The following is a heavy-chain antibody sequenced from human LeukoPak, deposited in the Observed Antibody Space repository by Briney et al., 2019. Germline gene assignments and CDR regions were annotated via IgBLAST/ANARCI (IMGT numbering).Heavy chain of an antibody. CDR2: ISTYNGDT. D-gene: IGHD2/OR15-2a*01. CDR3: ARIRSNSWPPFPDH. Sequence: ASVTVSCKTSGYTFSTYSITWVRQAPGQGFEWMGWISTYNGDTKYAQRLQGRLTLTTDTSTGAAYMDLRSLRSDDTAVIYCARIRSNSWPPFPDHWGQGTLLIVSS. V-gene: IGHV1-18*01. J-gene: IGHJ5*02. CDR1: GYTFSTYS.